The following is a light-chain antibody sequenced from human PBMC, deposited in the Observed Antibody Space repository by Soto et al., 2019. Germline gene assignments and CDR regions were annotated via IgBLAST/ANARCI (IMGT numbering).Light chain of an antibody. Sequence: EIVLTQSPGTLSLSPGEGATLSCRSSQSVISNYLAWYQKKPGQAPRLLIYGASNRATGIPDRFTGSGSGTDFIFTIRRLEPEDSAVYYCQKYDTSPYSVGQGTKVDSK. CDR2: GAS. CDR3: QKYDTSPYS. J-gene: IGKJ2*03. V-gene: IGKV3-20*01. CDR1: QSVISNY.